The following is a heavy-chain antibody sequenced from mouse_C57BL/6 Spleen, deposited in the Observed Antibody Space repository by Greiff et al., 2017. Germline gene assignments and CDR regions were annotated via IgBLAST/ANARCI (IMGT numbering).Heavy chain of an antibody. CDR1: GFTFSDYY. D-gene: IGHD2-2*01. V-gene: IGHV5-16*01. CDR3: ARDRGNGYDSAMDY. CDR2: INYDGSST. J-gene: IGHJ4*01. Sequence: VQLVESEGGLVQPGSSMKLSCTASGFTFSDYYMAWVRQVPEKGLEWVANINYDGSSTYYLDSLKSRFIISRDNAKNILYLQMSSLKSEDTATYYCARDRGNGYDSAMDYWGQGTSVTVSS.